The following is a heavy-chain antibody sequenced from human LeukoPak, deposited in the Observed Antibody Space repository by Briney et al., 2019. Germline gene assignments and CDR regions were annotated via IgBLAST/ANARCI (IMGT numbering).Heavy chain of an antibody. CDR2: MSPNSGDT. CDR3: VRTPPNWGFDY. D-gene: IGHD7-27*01. Sequence: ASVKVSCKASGYTFTSHDINWVRQATGQGLKWMGWMSPNSGDTGYAQKFQGRVTMTSDSSISTAYMELSSLRSEDTAIYYCVRTPPNWGFDYWGQGTLVTVSS. V-gene: IGHV1-8*01. CDR1: GYTFTSHD. J-gene: IGHJ4*02.